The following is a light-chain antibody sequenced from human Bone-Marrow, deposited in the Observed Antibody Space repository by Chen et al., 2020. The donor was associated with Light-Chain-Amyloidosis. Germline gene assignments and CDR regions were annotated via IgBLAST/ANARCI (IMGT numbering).Light chain of an antibody. CDR3: QSADSSGTYEVR. J-gene: IGLJ2*01. V-gene: IGLV3-25*03. CDR2: RDT. CDR1: DLPTEC. Sequence: SYELTQPLSVSVSPGQTARITCSGHDLPTECAYWYQQQPGQAPVLGIHRDTERPSGISERFSGSSSGTTATLTISGGQAEDEADYHCQSADSSGTYEVRFGGGTKLTVL.